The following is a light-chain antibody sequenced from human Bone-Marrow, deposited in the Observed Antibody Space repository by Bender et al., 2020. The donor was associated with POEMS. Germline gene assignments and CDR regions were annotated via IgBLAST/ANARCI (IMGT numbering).Light chain of an antibody. CDR3: SSHTSSRTLV. Sequence: QSALTQPASVSGSPGQSITISCTGTSSDVGGYNYVSWYQQHPGKAPKFIIYEVSHRPSGVSNRFSGSKSGNTASLTISGLRTEDEAHCYCSSHTSSRTLVFGGGTRLTVL. V-gene: IGLV2-14*01. CDR1: SSDVGGYNY. J-gene: IGLJ3*02. CDR2: EVS.